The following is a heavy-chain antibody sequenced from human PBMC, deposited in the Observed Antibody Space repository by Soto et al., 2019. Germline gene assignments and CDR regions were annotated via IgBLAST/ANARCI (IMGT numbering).Heavy chain of an antibody. J-gene: IGHJ6*02. CDR3: ARVTAAPHYYYYGMDV. CDR1: GYTFTSYG. D-gene: IGHD6-13*01. Sequence: ASVKVSCKASGYTFTSYGISWVRQAPGQGLEWMGWISAYNGNTNYAQKLQGRVTMTTDTSTSTAYMELRSLRSDDTAVYYCARVTAAPHYYYYGMDVWGQGTTVTVSS. CDR2: ISAYNGNT. V-gene: IGHV1-18*01.